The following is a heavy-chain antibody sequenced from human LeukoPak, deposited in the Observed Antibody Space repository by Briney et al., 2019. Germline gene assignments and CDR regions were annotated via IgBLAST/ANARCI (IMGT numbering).Heavy chain of an antibody. CDR3: ARSVGGRDGYNYFLQLRYFDY. D-gene: IGHD5-24*01. V-gene: IGHV4-39*01. CDR2: IYYSGST. Sequence: SETLSLTCTVSGGSISSSSYYWGWIRQPPGKGLEWIGSIYYSGSTYYNPSLKSRVTISVDTSKNQFSLKLSSVTAADTAVYYCARSVGGRDGYNYFLQLRYFDYWGQGTLVTVSS. J-gene: IGHJ4*02. CDR1: GGSISSSSYY.